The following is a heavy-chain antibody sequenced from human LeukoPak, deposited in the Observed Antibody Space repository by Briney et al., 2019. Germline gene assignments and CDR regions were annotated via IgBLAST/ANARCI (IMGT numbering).Heavy chain of an antibody. CDR1: GFTFSDYE. V-gene: IGHV3-48*03. Sequence: GGSLRLSCAASGFTFSDYEMNWVRQAPGKGLEWVAYISSSGFTIYYADSVKGRFTFSRDNAKKSLFLQMNSLRAEDTAVYYCAKDEGDSGYSGYDSRPSFDYWGQGTLVTVSS. J-gene: IGHJ4*02. D-gene: IGHD5-12*01. CDR3: AKDEGDSGYSGYDSRPSFDY. CDR2: ISSSGFTI.